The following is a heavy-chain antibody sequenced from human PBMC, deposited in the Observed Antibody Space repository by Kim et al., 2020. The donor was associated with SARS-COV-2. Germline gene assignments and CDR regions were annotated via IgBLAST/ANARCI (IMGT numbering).Heavy chain of an antibody. CDR3: AKRNSDSGTYYSFDY. V-gene: IGHV3-23*01. D-gene: IGHD3-10*01. J-gene: IGHJ4*02. Sequence: VKGPFTISRDNSKNTLYLQMNSLRAEDTAVYYCAKRNSDSGTYYSFDYWGQGTLVTVSS.